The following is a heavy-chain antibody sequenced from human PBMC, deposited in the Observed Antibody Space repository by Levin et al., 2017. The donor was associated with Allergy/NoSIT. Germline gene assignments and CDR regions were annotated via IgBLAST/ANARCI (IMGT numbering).Heavy chain of an antibody. CDR3: AKDRGRFGDFDAFDF. V-gene: IGHV3-30*18. D-gene: IGHD4-17*01. CDR1: GFTFSTYA. Sequence: SGGSLRLSCAASGFTFSTYAMQWARQAPGRGLEWVAVISNDGGRRYYGETVKGRVTISRDNSKNTVYLQMNSLGTEDTAIYYCAKDRGRFGDFDAFDFWGQGTMVTVSS. CDR2: ISNDGGRR. J-gene: IGHJ3*01.